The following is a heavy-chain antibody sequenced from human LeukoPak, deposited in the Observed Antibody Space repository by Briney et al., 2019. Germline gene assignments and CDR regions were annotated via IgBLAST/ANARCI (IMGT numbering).Heavy chain of an antibody. CDR2: IIPIFGTA. Sequence: SVKVSCKASGGTFSSYAISWVRQAPGQGLEWMGGIIPIFGTANYAQKFQGRVTITADKSTSTAYMELSSLRSEDTAVYYCARVYKYSSSSRSTYYFDYWGQGTLVTVSS. V-gene: IGHV1-69*06. J-gene: IGHJ4*02. CDR3: ARVYKYSSSSRSTYYFDY. D-gene: IGHD6-6*01. CDR1: GGTFSSYA.